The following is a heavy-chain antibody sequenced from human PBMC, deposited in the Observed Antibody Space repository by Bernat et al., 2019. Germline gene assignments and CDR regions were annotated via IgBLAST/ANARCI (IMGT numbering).Heavy chain of an antibody. Sequence: QVQLVESGGGVVQPGRSLRLSCAASGFTFSSYGMHWVRQAPGKGLEWVPVISYDGSNKYYADSVKGRFTISRDNSKNTLYLQMNSLRAEDTAVYYCAKSSYYYGSGSYWAFYYYGMDVWGQGTTVTVSS. CDR2: ISYDGSNK. V-gene: IGHV3-30*18. CDR1: GFTFSSYG. D-gene: IGHD3-10*01. J-gene: IGHJ6*02. CDR3: AKSSYYYGSGSYWAFYYYGMDV.